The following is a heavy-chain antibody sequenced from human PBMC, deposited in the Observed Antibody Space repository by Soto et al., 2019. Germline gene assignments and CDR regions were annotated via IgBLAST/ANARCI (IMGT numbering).Heavy chain of an antibody. J-gene: IGHJ6*02. CDR3: ARNPSKFYDILTGYYTGDYYGMDV. V-gene: IGHV1-46*01. Sequence: ASVKVSCKASGYTFTSYYMHWVRQAPGQGLEWMGIINPSGGSTSYAQKFQGRVTMTRDTSTSTVYMELSSLRSEDTAVYYCARNPSKFYDILTGYYTGDYYGMDVWGQGATVTVYS. D-gene: IGHD3-9*01. CDR1: GYTFTSYY. CDR2: INPSGGST.